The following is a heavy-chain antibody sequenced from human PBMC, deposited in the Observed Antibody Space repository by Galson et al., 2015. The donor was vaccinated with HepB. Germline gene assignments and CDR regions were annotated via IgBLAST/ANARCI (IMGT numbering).Heavy chain of an antibody. CDR2: IYYSGST. D-gene: IGHD4-23*01. J-gene: IGHJ6*02. CDR1: GGSISSSSYY. V-gene: IGHV4-39*01. CDR3: ARHGGTTVVSYGMDV. Sequence: LSLTCTVSGGSISSSSYYWGWIRQPPGKGLEWIGSIYYSGSTYYNPSLKSRVTIPVDTSKNQFSLKLSSVTAADTAVYYCARHGGTTVVSYGMDVWGQGTTVTVSS.